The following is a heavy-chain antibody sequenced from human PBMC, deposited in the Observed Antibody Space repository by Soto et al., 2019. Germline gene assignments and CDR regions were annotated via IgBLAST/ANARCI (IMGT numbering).Heavy chain of an antibody. CDR3: ARLSYYYDSRGNGFDP. J-gene: IGHJ5*02. CDR2: IYPGDSDT. V-gene: IGHV5-51*01. CDR1: GYSFTSYW. Sequence: PGESLKISCKGSGYSFTSYWIGWVRQMPGKGLEWMGIIYPGDSDTRYSPSFQGQVTISADKSISTAYLQWSSLKASDTAMYYCARLSYYYDSRGNGFDPWGQGTLVTVSS. D-gene: IGHD3-22*01.